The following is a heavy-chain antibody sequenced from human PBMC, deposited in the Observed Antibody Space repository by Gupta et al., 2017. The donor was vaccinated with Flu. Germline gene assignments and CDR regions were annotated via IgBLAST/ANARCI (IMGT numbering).Heavy chain of an antibody. CDR3: TRGVRDNWYVDY. CDR1: GFTFSIYW. CDR2: INSDGSST. J-gene: IGHJ4*02. D-gene: IGHD1-1*01. Sequence: EVQLVESGGGLVQPGGSLRLSCAASGFTFSIYWMHWVRQAPGEGLVWVSRINSDGSSTNYADSVKGRFTISRDNAKNTLYLQLNSLRAEDTAVYYCTRGVRDNWYVDYWGRGTLVTVSS. V-gene: IGHV3-74*01.